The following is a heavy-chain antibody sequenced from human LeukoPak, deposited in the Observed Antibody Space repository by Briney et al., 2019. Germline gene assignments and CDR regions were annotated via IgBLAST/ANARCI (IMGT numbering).Heavy chain of an antibody. CDR3: ARGSSGAFDY. Sequence: SGGSLRLSCAASGFTFSSYWMTWVRQAPGKGREWVANINRDGSEKYYVDSVKGRFTFSRDSATNSVYLQMNSLRAEDTAVYYCARGSSGAFDYWGQGTLVTISS. CDR1: GFTFSSYW. J-gene: IGHJ4*02. D-gene: IGHD4/OR15-4a*01. CDR2: INRDGSEK. V-gene: IGHV3-7*04.